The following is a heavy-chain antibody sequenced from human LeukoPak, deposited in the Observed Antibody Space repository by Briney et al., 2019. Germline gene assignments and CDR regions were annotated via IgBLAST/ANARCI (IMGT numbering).Heavy chain of an antibody. V-gene: IGHV4-59*01. D-gene: IGHD3-22*01. CDR1: GGSISSYY. CDR3: ARVAYYYDSSGYYDVYYFDY. Sequence: SETLSLTCTVSGGSISSYYWSWIRQPPGKGLEWIGYIYYSGSANYNPSLKSRVTISVDTSKNQFSLKLSSVTAADTAVYYCARVAYYYDSSGYYDVYYFDYWGQGTQVTVSS. J-gene: IGHJ4*02. CDR2: IYYSGSA.